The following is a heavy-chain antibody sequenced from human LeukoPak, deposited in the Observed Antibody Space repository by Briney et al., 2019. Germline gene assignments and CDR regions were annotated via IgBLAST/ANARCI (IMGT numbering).Heavy chain of an antibody. D-gene: IGHD3-9*01. Sequence: ASVKVSCKASGYTFTGYYMHWVRQAPGQGLEWMGWINPNSGGTNYAQKFQGRVTMTRDTSISTAYMELSSLRSEDTAVYYCASNGWLSNPDAFDIWGQGTMVTVSS. CDR2: INPNSGGT. CDR1: GYTFTGYY. J-gene: IGHJ3*02. V-gene: IGHV1-2*02. CDR3: ASNGWLSNPDAFDI.